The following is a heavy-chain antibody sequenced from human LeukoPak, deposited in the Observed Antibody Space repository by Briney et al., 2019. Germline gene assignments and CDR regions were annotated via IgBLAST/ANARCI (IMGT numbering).Heavy chain of an antibody. CDR3: ARELYYYDSSGYLRLNNFDY. CDR2: ISSSSSTI. J-gene: IGHJ4*02. V-gene: IGHV3-48*01. D-gene: IGHD3-22*01. CDR1: GFTFSSYS. Sequence: GGSLRLSCAASGFTFSSYSMNWVRQAPGKGLEWVSYISSSSSTIYYADSVKGRFTISRDNAKNSLYLQMSSLRAEDTAVYYCARELYYYDSSGYLRLNNFDYWGQGTLVTVSS.